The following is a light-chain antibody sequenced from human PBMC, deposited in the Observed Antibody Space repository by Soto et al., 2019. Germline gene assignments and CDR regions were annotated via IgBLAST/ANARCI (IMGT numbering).Light chain of an antibody. J-gene: IGKJ1*01. CDR2: GAS. Sequence: ETVLTQSPGTLSLSPGERATLSCRASQTIRSNYLAWYRQTPGQAPRLLIYGASNRATGIADRFSGSGSGTAFTLNIIKLEPEDFALYYCQQYCSSPWTFGQGTKVEIK. CDR1: QTIRSNY. V-gene: IGKV3-20*01. CDR3: QQYCSSPWT.